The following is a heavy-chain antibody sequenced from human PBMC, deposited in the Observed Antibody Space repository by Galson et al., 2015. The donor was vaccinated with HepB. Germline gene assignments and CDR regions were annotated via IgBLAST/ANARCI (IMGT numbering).Heavy chain of an antibody. D-gene: IGHD6-19*01. J-gene: IGHJ3*02. Sequence: SLRLSCAASGFTFSSHWMHWVRRAPGKGLVWVSRINSYGSTTNYADSVKGRFTISRDNAKNTLFLQMNSLRAEDTAVYYCATDYSSGWYLGAFDIWGHGTRVTVPS. CDR3: ATDYSSGWYLGAFDI. V-gene: IGHV3-74*01. CDR1: GFTFSSHW. CDR2: INSYGSTT.